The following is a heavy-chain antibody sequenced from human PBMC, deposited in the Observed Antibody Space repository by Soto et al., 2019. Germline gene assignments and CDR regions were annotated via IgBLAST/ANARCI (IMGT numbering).Heavy chain of an antibody. CDR2: IYYSGST. CDR3: AREGASSSPYYYYGMDV. V-gene: IGHV4-59*06. J-gene: IGHJ6*02. Sequence: SETLSLTCTVSGSSISSYYRSWIRQHPEKGLEWIGYIYYSGSTYYNPSLKSRVTISVDTSENQFSLKLSSVTAADTAVYYCAREGASSSPYYYYGMDVWGQGTTVTVSS. CDR1: GSSISSYY. D-gene: IGHD6-6*01.